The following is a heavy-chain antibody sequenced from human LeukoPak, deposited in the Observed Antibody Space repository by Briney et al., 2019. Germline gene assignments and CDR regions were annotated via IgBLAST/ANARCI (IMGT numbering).Heavy chain of an antibody. J-gene: IGHJ6*04. D-gene: IGHD3-10*02. CDR1: GFTFTNYW. CDR3: AELGITMIGGV. V-gene: IGHV3-7*01. CDR2: IYLDGSRA. Sequence: GGSLRPSCAVSGFTFTNYWMSWARQSPGKGLEWVANIYLDGSRAYYVDSVKGRFTISRDNAKNSLFLQMNSLRAEDTAVYYCAELGITMIGGVWGKGTTVTISS.